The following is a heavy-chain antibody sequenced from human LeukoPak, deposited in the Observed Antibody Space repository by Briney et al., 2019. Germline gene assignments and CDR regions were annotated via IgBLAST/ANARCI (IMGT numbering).Heavy chain of an antibody. CDR1: GGSISSSSYY. J-gene: IGHJ4*02. Sequence: SETLSLTCTVSGGSISSSSYYWGWIRQPPGKGLEWIGSIYYSGSTYYNPSLKSRVTISVDTSKNQFSLKLSSVTAADTAVYYCARDHYDFWSGSPFDYWGQGTLVTVSS. CDR2: IYYSGST. D-gene: IGHD3-3*01. V-gene: IGHV4-39*07. CDR3: ARDHYDFWSGSPFDY.